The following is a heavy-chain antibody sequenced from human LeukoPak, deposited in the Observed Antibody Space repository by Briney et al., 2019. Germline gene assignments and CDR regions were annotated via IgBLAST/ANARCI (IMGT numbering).Heavy chain of an antibody. V-gene: IGHV3-23*01. J-gene: IGHJ5*02. CDR1: GFTFSSYG. CDR2: ISGSGGST. Sequence: GGSLRLSCAASGFTFSSYGMSWVRQAPGKGLEWVSAISGSGGSTYYADSVKGRFTISRDNSKNTLYLQMNSLRAEDTAAYYCAKDSSYHPTYNWFDPWGQGTLVTVSS. CDR3: AKDSSYHPTYNWFDP. D-gene: IGHD3-16*02.